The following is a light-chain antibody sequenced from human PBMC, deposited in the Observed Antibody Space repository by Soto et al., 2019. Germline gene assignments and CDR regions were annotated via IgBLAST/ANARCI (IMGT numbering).Light chain of an antibody. J-gene: IGKJ4*01. Sequence: IQLTQSPSSLSASVGDSVTITCRASQGISRYLSWYQQKPGRAPKLLISAASTMQSGVPARFSGSGSGTDFTLSITSLQPEDFATYDCQQLNTYPVNFGGGNKVEIK. CDR1: QGISRY. CDR3: QQLNTYPVN. CDR2: AAS. V-gene: IGKV1-9*01.